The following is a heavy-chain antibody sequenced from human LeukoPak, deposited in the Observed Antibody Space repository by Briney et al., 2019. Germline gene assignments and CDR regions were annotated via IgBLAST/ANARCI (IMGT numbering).Heavy chain of an antibody. V-gene: IGHV1-46*01. CDR1: GYTCASYY. J-gene: IGHJ4*02. CDR2: INPSGGST. D-gene: IGHD3-22*01. CDR3: ARAVGANYYDSSGYFDY. Sequence: GASVKVSCKASGYTCASYYMHWVRQAPGQGLEWMGIINPSGGSTSYAQKFQGRVTMTRDTSTSTVYMELSSLRSEDTAVYYCARAVGANYYDSSGYFDYWGQGTLVTVSS.